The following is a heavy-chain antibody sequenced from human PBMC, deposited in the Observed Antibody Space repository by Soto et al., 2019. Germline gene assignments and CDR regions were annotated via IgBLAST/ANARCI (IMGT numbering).Heavy chain of an antibody. D-gene: IGHD2-15*01. CDR3: AREGGYCSGGSCYSSRRAFDI. Sequence: VASVKVSCKASGYTFTSYGISWVRQAPGQGLEWMGWISAYNGNTNYAQKLQGRVTMTTDTSTSTAYMELRSLRSDDTAVYYCAREGGYCSGGSCYSSRRAFDIWGQGTMVTVSS. CDR1: GYTFTSYG. CDR2: ISAYNGNT. V-gene: IGHV1-18*01. J-gene: IGHJ3*02.